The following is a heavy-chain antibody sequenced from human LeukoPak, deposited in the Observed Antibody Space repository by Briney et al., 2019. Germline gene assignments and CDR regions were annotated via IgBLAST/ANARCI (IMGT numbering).Heavy chain of an antibody. CDR3: ARRAGAYSHPYDY. CDR1: GFTVSSNS. D-gene: IGHD4/OR15-4a*01. J-gene: IGHJ4*02. V-gene: IGHV3-53*01. Sequence: HAGGSLRLSCTVSGFTVSSNSMSWVRQAPGKGLEWVSFIFSSTHYSNSVKGRFTISRDNSKNTLYLQMNSLRAEDTAVYYCARRAGAYSHPYDYWGQGTLVTVSS. CDR2: IFSST.